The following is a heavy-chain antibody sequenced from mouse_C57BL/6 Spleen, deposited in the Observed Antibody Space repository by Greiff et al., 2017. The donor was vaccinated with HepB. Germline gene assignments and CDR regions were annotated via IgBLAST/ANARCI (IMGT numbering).Heavy chain of an antibody. CDR1: GFTFSSYA. Sequence: EVQVVESGEGLVKPGGSLKLSCAASGFTFSSYAMSWVRQTPEKRLEWVAYISSGGDYIYYADTVKGRFTISRDNARNTLYLQMSSLKSEDTAMYYCTRITTVVARAMDYWGQGTSVTVSS. V-gene: IGHV5-9-1*02. CDR3: TRITTVVARAMDY. CDR2: ISSGGDYI. D-gene: IGHD1-1*01. J-gene: IGHJ4*01.